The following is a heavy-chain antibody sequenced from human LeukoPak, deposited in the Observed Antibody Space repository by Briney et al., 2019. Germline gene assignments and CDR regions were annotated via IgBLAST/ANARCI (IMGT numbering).Heavy chain of an antibody. CDR2: ISSNGGST. CDR3: ARGRIQLWSNWFDP. V-gene: IGHV3-64*01. D-gene: IGHD5-18*01. J-gene: IGHJ5*02. Sequence: GWSLRLSCAASGFTFSSYAMHWVRQAPGKGLEYASTISSNGGSTYYANSVKGRFTISRDNSKNTLYLQMGSLRAEDMAVYYCARGRIQLWSNWFDPWGQGTLVTVSS. CDR1: GFTFSSYA.